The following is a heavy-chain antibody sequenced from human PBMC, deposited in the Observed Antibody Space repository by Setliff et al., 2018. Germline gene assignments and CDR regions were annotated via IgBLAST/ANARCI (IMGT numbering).Heavy chain of an antibody. V-gene: IGHV1-3*01. CDR3: TRDFLGATASFDI. CDR1: GFTLTSYP. D-gene: IGHD3-3*01. Sequence: VASVKVSCKASGFTLTSYPIHWVRQAPGQRPEWMGWINPDNGNRKYSQRFQGRVTITRDTSASTVFLELSTLRSEDTAVYYCTRDFLGATASFDIWGQGTMVTVSS. CDR2: INPDNGNR. J-gene: IGHJ3*02.